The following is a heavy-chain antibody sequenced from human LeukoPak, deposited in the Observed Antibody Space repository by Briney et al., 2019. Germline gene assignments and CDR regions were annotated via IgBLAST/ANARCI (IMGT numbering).Heavy chain of an antibody. CDR3: TRAKRIIMVRGVITRYFDY. Sequence: PSETLSLTCGVYGGSFSGYYWSWIRQPPGKGLEWIGEINHSGSTNYNPSLKSRVTISVDTSKNQFSLKLRSVTAADTAVYYCTRAKRIIMVRGVITRYFDYWGQGTLDTVSS. J-gene: IGHJ4*02. CDR1: GGSFSGYY. CDR2: INHSGST. V-gene: IGHV4-34*01. D-gene: IGHD3-10*01.